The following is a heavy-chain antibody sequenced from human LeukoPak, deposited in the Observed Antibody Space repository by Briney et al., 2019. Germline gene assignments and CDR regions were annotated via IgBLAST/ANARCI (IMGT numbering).Heavy chain of an antibody. Sequence: SETLSLTCAVSGYSISSGYYWSWIRQPPGKGLEWIGYIYYSGSTNYNPSLKSRVTISVDTSKNQFSLKLSSVTAADTAVYYCARDDRDWGQGTLVTVSS. J-gene: IGHJ4*02. CDR2: IYYSGST. CDR1: GYSISSGYY. V-gene: IGHV4-61*01. CDR3: ARDDRD.